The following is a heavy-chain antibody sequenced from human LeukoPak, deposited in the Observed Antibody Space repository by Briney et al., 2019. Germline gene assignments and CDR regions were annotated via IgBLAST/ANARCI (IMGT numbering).Heavy chain of an antibody. V-gene: IGHV3-74*01. CDR2: INIDGSST. D-gene: IGHD6-19*01. CDR1: GFTFSSYW. J-gene: IGHJ2*01. CDR3: ARDRQWLGFDL. Sequence: GGSLRLSCAASGFTFSSYWMHWVRQAPGKGLVWVSRINIDGSSTSYADSVKGRFTISRDNAKNTLYLQMNSLRAEDTAVYYCARDRQWLGFDLRGRGTLVTVSS.